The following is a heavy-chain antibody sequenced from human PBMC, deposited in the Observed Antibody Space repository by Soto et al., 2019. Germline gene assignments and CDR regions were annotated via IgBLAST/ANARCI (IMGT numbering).Heavy chain of an antibody. Sequence: GXSAKLSCKASGIASKSYDIHWVRPARGQGLEWLRALXPNTGXPIPSSTFQGXXTLTGNSXXSTNSLELTNLRTEDTAVYYCATTVIIQYLVDSWGQGTQVTVSS. CDR3: ATTVIIQYLVDS. J-gene: IGHJ4*02. CDR1: GIASKSYD. V-gene: IGHV1-8*01. CDR2: LXPNTGXP. D-gene: IGHD4-17*01.